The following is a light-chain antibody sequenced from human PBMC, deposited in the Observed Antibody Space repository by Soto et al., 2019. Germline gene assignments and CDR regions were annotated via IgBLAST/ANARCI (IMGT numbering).Light chain of an antibody. CDR3: SSYTSSNTWV. V-gene: IGLV2-14*01. J-gene: IGLJ3*02. CDR1: SSDVGGYNY. CDR2: EVF. Sequence: QSALTQPASVSGSPGQSITISCTGTSSDVGGYNYVSWYQQHPGKAPKLIIYEVFNRPSGVSTRFSGSKSGNTASLTISGLQAEDEADYYCSSYTSSNTWVFGGGTKVTVL.